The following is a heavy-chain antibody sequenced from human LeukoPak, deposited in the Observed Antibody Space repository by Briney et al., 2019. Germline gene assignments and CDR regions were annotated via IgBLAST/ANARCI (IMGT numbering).Heavy chain of an antibody. CDR1: GFTFSSYA. CDR2: ISGSGRST. Sequence: PGESLRLSCAASGFTFSSYAMSWVRQAPGKGLEWVSTISGSGRSTSYADSVKGRFTISRDNSKNTLYLQMNSLRAEDTAVYYCARDLGFDSSGYYPGYWGQGTLVTVSS. CDR3: ARDLGFDSSGYYPGY. J-gene: IGHJ4*02. D-gene: IGHD3-22*01. V-gene: IGHV3-23*01.